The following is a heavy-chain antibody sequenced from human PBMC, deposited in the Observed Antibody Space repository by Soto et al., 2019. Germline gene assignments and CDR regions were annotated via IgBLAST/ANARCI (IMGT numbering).Heavy chain of an antibody. CDR1: GVTFNNYG. CDR3: ERQRASIGHGMDV. D-gene: IGHD1-26*01. V-gene: IGHV3-30*03. J-gene: IGHJ6*02. Sequence: PGGSLRLSCVASGVTFNNYGMHWVRQAPGKGLEWVAVISSPGINKYYADSLKGRFTISRDNSKNTVYLQMNSLSAEDTAIYYCERQRASIGHGMDVWGQGTTVTVS. CDR2: ISSPGINK.